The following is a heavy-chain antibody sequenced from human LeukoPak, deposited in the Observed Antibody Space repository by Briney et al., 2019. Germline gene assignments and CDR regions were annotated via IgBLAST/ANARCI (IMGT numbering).Heavy chain of an antibody. D-gene: IGHD4-17*01. CDR1: GFTFSNYG. CDR3: ARESSVREFDY. V-gene: IGHV3-33*01. Sequence: GGSLRLSCAAPGFTFSNYGMHWVRQAPGKGLEWVAVIWYDGSNKYYADSVKGRFTISRDNSKNTLYLQMNSLRAEDTAVYYCARESSVREFDYWGQGTLVTVSS. CDR2: IWYDGSNK. J-gene: IGHJ4*02.